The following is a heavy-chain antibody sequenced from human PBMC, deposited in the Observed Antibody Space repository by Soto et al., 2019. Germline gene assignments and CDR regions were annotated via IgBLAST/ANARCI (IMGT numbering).Heavy chain of an antibody. J-gene: IGHJ4*02. D-gene: IGHD6-19*01. V-gene: IGHV1-69*02. CDR3: AIGSTSGWYTTH. CDR1: GGTFISYT. Sequence: QVQLVQSGAEVKKPGSSVKVSCKASGGTFISYTFSWVRQAPGQGLEWMGRIIPIIGIANYAQKFQGRVTITADKSTSTAYMELSSLKSDDTAVYYCAIGSTSGWYTTHWGQGTLVTVSS. CDR2: IIPIIGIA.